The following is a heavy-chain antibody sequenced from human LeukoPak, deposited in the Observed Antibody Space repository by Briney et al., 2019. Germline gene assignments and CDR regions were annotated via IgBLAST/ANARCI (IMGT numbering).Heavy chain of an antibody. D-gene: IGHD2-15*01. J-gene: IGHJ4*02. Sequence: ETLSLTCSVSGYSFTRGHYWGWIRQPPGKGLEWVGRIKSKTDGGTTDYAAPVKGRFTISRDDSKNALYLQMNSLKTEDTAVYYCTTDYIVVVVAATNDFAYWGQGTLVTVSS. V-gene: IGHV3-15*01. CDR3: TTDYIVVVVAATNDFAY. CDR1: GYSFTRGHY. CDR2: IKSKTDGGTT.